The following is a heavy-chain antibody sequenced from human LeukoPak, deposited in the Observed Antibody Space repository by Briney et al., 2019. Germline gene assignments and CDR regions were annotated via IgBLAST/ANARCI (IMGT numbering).Heavy chain of an antibody. D-gene: IGHD3-10*01. Sequence: KSSETLSLTCTVSGGSISSGDYYWSWIRQPPGKGLEWIGYIYYSGSTYYNPSLKSRVTISVDTSKNQFSLKLSSVTAADTAVYYCAREELNYGSGSYYKYWGQGTLVTVSS. CDR2: IYYSGST. J-gene: IGHJ4*02. V-gene: IGHV4-30-4*01. CDR3: AREELNYGSGSYYKY. CDR1: GGSISSGDYY.